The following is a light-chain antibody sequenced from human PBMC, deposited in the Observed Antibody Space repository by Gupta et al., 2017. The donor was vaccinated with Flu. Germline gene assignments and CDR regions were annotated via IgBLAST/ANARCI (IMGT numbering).Light chain of an antibody. CDR1: QSIQYY. V-gene: IGKV3-11*01. Sequence: EIVLTQSPATLSLSPGERATLSCRASQSIQYYLAWYQQKPGQPPRLLIYDTSARVRGIPARFSGSGSGTDFTLTITSLDPEDFAVYYCQQRKNWPQAFGQGTKVEIK. J-gene: IGKJ1*01. CDR3: QQRKNWPQA. CDR2: DTS.